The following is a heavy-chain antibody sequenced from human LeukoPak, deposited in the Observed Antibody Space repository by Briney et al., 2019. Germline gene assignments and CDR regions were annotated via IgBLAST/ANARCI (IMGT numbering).Heavy chain of an antibody. CDR2: IRSKAYGGTT. CDR1: GFTFGDYA. V-gene: IGHV3-49*04. D-gene: IGHD3-3*01. CDR3: AKDSGITLFGVVHGLFDY. Sequence: GGSLRLSCTASGFTFGDYAMSWVRQAPGKGLEWVGFIRSKAYGGTTEYAASVKGRFTISRDDSKSIAYLQMNSLRAEDTAVYNCAKDSGITLFGVVHGLFDYWGQGTLVTVSS. J-gene: IGHJ4*02.